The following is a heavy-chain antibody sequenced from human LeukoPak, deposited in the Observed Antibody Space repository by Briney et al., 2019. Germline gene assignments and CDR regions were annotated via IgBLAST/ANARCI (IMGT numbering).Heavy chain of an antibody. CDR2: IYPGDSDT. V-gene: IGHV5-51*01. J-gene: IGHJ4*02. Sequence: RGESLKISCKGSGYSFASYWIGWVRQMPGKGLEWMGIIYPGDSDTRYSPSFQGQVTITADKSISTAYLQWSSLKASDTAMYYCARRTPGAVAGDYFDFWGQGTLVTVSS. CDR1: GYSFASYW. D-gene: IGHD6-19*01. CDR3: ARRTPGAVAGDYFDF.